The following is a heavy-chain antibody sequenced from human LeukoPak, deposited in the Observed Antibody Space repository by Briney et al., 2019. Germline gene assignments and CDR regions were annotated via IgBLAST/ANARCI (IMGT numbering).Heavy chain of an antibody. V-gene: IGHV4-34*01. D-gene: IGHD3-10*01. CDR1: GGSFSGYY. CDR3: ARHNSEITMVRDQNWFDP. J-gene: IGHJ5*02. CDR2: INHSGST. Sequence: SETLSLTCAVYGGSFSGYYWSWIRQPPGKGLEWIGEINHSGSTNYNPSLKSRVTISVDTSKNQFSLKLSSVTAADPAVYYCARHNSEITMVRDQNWFDPWGQGTLVTVSS.